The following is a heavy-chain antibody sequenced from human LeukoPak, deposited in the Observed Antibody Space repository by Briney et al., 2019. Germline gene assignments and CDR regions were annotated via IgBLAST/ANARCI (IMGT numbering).Heavy chain of an antibody. CDR3: ARFSSGTGY. Sequence: PSEALSLTCTVSGGSISSSSYYWGWVRQPPGKGLEWIGSIYYSGSTYYNPSLKSRVTISVDTSKNQFSLKLSSVTAADTAVYYCARFSSGTGYWGQGTLVTVSS. CDR1: GGSISSSSYY. V-gene: IGHV4-39*07. D-gene: IGHD6-19*01. CDR2: IYYSGST. J-gene: IGHJ4*02.